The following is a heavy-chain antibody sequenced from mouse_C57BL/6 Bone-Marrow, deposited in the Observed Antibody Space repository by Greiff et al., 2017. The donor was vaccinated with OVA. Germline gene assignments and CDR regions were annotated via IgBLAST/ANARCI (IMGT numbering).Heavy chain of an antibody. CDR1: GFTFSSYG. V-gene: IGHV5-6*01. D-gene: IGHD2-1*01. Sequence: EVQGVESGGDLVKPGGSLKLSCAASGFTFSSYGMSWVRQTPDKRLEWVATISSGGSYTYYPDSVKGRFTISRDNAKNTLYLQMSSLKSEDTAMYYCARQKLHHWYFDVWGTGTTVTVSS. CDR3: ARQKLHHWYFDV. CDR2: ISSGGSYT. J-gene: IGHJ1*03.